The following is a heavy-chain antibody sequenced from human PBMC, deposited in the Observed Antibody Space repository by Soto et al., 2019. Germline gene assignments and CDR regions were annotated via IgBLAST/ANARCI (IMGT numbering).Heavy chain of an antibody. V-gene: IGHV4-34*01. CDR3: ASRDIAAAYSFDY. D-gene: IGHD6-13*01. CDR1: GGSFSGYY. J-gene: IGHJ4*02. Sequence: SETLSLTCAVYGGSFSGYYWSWIRQPPGQGLEWIGEINHSGSTNYNPSLKSRVTISVDTSKNQFSLKLSSGTAADTAVYGCASRDIAAAYSFDYWGQGTMVTVSS. CDR2: INHSGST.